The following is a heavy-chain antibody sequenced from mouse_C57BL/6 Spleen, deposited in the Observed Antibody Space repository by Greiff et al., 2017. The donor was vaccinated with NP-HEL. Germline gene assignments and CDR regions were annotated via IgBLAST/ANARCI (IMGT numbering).Heavy chain of an antibody. V-gene: IGHV14-2*01. J-gene: IGHJ1*03. CDR1: GFNITDYY. CDR2: IDPEDGET. D-gene: IGHD1-1*01. CDR3: ALYGSLYGYFDV. Sequence: VQLKESGAELVKPGASVKLSCTASGFNITDYYMHWVKQRPEQGLEWIGRIDPEDGETKYAPKFQGKATITADTSSNTAYLQLSSLTSEDTAVYYCALYGSLYGYFDVWGTGTTVTVSS.